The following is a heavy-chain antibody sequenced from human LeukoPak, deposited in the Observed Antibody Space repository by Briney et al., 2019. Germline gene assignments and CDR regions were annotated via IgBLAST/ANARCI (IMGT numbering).Heavy chain of an antibody. CDR2: INPSGGST. Sequence: ASVKVSCKASGYTFTGYYMHWVRQAPGQGLEWMGIINPSGGSTTYAQKFHGRVTMTRDTSTSTVYMELSNLRSEDTAVDYCARGRLWEVLDAFDMWGQGTMVTVSS. D-gene: IGHD1-26*01. J-gene: IGHJ3*02. CDR1: GYTFTGYY. V-gene: IGHV1-46*03. CDR3: ARGRLWEVLDAFDM.